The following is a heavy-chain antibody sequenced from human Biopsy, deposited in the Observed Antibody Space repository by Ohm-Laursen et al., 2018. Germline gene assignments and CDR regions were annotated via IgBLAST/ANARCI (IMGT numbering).Heavy chain of an antibody. V-gene: IGHV1-2*02. Sequence: ASVKVSCKASGYTFTGYYLHWVRQAPGQGLEWMGWINPKSGGTHYLEKFRGRVTMTRDTSISTAYLALGSLRSADTAIHYCARDPLNGHKHFDYWGQGSLVTVSS. J-gene: IGHJ4*02. D-gene: IGHD2-8*01. CDR3: ARDPLNGHKHFDY. CDR1: GYTFTGYY. CDR2: INPKSGGT.